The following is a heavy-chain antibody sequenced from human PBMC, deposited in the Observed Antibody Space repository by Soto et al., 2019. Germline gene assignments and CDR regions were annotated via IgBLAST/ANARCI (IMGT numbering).Heavy chain of an antibody. CDR2: IYYSGST. D-gene: IGHD4-17*01. J-gene: IGHJ4*02. CDR1: GGSISSSSYY. V-gene: IGHV4-39*01. Sequence: LSLTCTVSGGSISSSSYYWGWIRQPPGKGLEWIGSIYYSGSTYYNPSLKSRVTISVDTSKNQFSLTLSSVTAADTAVYYCARQDYGYKGWFDYWGQGTLVTVSS. CDR3: ARQDYGYKGWFDY.